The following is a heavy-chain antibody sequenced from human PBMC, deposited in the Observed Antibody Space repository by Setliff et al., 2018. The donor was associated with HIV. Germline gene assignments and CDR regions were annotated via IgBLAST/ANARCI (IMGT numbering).Heavy chain of an antibody. Sequence: PSETLSLTCTVSGDSISTYYWSWIRQPPGKGLEWIGYINTSGSTNYNPSLKSRVTISKDTSKNHFSLKLTSVTAADTAVYYCARGLTRGGYYYYFYMDVWGKGKTVTVSS. V-gene: IGHV4-4*08. D-gene: IGHD7-27*01. J-gene: IGHJ6*03. CDR1: GDSISTYY. CDR3: ARGLTRGGYYYYFYMDV. CDR2: INTSGST.